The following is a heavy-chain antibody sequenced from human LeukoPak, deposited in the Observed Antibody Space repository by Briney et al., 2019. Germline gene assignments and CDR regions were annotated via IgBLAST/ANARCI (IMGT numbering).Heavy chain of an antibody. CDR1: GXXFXXYY. Sequence: KXXCKASGXXFXXYYXHWVRQXPXQGLEXMGRIDPSVGSTSYAQKFQGRVTMTRDTSTSTVYMELSSLRSDDTAVYYCARVVYAKYFDYWGQGTLVTVSS. D-gene: IGHD2-8*01. J-gene: IGHJ4*02. CDR2: IDPSVGST. V-gene: IGHV1-46*01. CDR3: ARVVYAKYFDY.